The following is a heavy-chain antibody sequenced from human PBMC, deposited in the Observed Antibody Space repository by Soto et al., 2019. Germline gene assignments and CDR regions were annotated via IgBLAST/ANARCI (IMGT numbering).Heavy chain of an antibody. J-gene: IGHJ4*02. CDR2: IIPVFGTA. Sequence: QVQLVQSGAEVKKPGSSVKVSCKASGGTFNSYAINWVRQAPGQGLEWMGGIIPVFGTANYAQKFQGRVTITAEESTRTAHMELGGLSSEDTGVYYCAGQSDGSGLFDYWGQGTLVTVSS. V-gene: IGHV1-69*12. D-gene: IGHD3-10*01. CDR1: GGTFNSYA. CDR3: AGQSDGSGLFDY.